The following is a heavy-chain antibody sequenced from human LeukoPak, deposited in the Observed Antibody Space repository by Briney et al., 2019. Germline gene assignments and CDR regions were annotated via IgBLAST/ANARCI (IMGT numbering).Heavy chain of an antibody. CDR1: GGSISSSSYY. CDR3: ARQGAFNY. CDR2: IYYSGST. J-gene: IGHJ4*02. V-gene: IGHV4-39*01. Sequence: PSETLSLTCTVSGGSISSSSYYWGWIRQPPGKGLGWIGSIYYSGSTYYNPSLKSRVTISVDTSKNQFSLKLSSVTAADTAVYYCARQGAFNYWGQGTLVTVSS. D-gene: IGHD3-16*01.